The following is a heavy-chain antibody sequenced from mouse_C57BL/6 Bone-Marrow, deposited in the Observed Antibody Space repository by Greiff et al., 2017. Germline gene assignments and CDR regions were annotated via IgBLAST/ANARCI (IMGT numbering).Heavy chain of an antibody. CDR1: GFTFSDYG. CDR2: ISSGSSTI. J-gene: IGHJ2*01. D-gene: IGHD2-10*01. CDR3: ARTPYYGNYYFDY. Sequence: DVKLVESGGGLVKPGGSLKLSCAASGFTFSDYGMHWVRQAPEKGLEWVAYISSGSSTIYYADTVKGRFTISRDNAKNTLFLQMTSLRSEDTAMYYCARTPYYGNYYFDYWGQGTTLTVSS. V-gene: IGHV5-17*01.